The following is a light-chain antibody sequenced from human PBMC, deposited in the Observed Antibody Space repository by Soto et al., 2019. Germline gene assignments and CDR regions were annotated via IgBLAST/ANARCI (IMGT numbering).Light chain of an antibody. Sequence: DIQLTQSPSFLSASVGDRVTITCRASQGISSNLACYQQKLGKAPKLLIYAASTLQSGVPLRFSGSGSGTEFTLTISSLQPEDFATYYCQQFNSYPVTFGGGTKGAI. CDR2: AAS. CDR3: QQFNSYPVT. V-gene: IGKV1-9*01. CDR1: QGISSN. J-gene: IGKJ4*01.